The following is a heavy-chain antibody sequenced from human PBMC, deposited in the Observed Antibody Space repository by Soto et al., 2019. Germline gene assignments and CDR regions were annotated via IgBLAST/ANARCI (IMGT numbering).Heavy chain of an antibody. J-gene: IGHJ4*02. D-gene: IGHD3-10*02. Sequence: EVQLVESGGGLVPPGGSLRLSCAASGFTFSTYSMNWVRQAPGKGLEWVSFISSTGETTYYADSVKGRLTISRDNAKNSLFLQMNSLTAEDTAVYYCARHVRLPDYWGQGTLVTVSS. V-gene: IGHV3-48*01. CDR3: ARHVRLPDY. CDR1: GFTFSTYS. CDR2: ISSTGETT.